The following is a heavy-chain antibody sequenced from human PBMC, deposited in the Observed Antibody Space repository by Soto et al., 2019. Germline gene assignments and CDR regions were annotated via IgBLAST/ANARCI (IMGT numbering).Heavy chain of an antibody. V-gene: IGHV4-34*02. J-gene: IGHJ3*01. D-gene: IGHD2-15*01. CDR2: INHSENT. CDR3: LRVYCSSDSCYPPDAFDF. Sequence: QVHLQQWGAGLLKPSETLSLTCAVYGGAFSGYYWSWIRQPPGKGLEWIDEINHSENTNYNPSLKSRVTISVDTSKNQFSLKLRSVTAADTAVYYCLRVYCSSDSCYPPDAFDFWGQGTTVTVSS. CDR1: GGAFSGYY.